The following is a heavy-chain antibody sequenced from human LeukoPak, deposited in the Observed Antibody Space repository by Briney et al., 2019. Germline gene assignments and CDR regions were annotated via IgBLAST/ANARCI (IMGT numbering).Heavy chain of an antibody. V-gene: IGHV3-7*01. CDR1: GFTFSSYW. CDR3: ARSRTMVRGVIDY. Sequence: PGGSLRLSCAASGFTFSSYWMSWVRQAPGKGLEWVANIKQDGSEKYYVDSVKGRFTISRDNAKNSLYLQMNSLRAEDTAVYYCARSRTMVRGVIDYWGQGTLVTVSS. CDR2: IKQDGSEK. J-gene: IGHJ4*02. D-gene: IGHD3-10*01.